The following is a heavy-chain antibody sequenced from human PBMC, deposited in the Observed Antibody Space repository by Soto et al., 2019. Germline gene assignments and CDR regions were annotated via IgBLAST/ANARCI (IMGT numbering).Heavy chain of an antibody. CDR3: ARSSSWLRRDFDY. Sequence: EVQLVESGGGLVQPGGSLRLSCAASGFTFSSYSMNWVRQAPGKGLEWVSYISSSSSTIYYADSVKGRFTISRDNAKNSLYLQINSLRDEDTAGYYCARSSSWLRRDFDYWGQGTLVTVSS. CDR2: ISSSSSTI. D-gene: IGHD6-13*01. V-gene: IGHV3-48*02. CDR1: GFTFSSYS. J-gene: IGHJ4*02.